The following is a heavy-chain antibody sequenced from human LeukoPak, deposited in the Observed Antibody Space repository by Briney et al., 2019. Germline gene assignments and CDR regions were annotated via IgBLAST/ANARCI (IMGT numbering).Heavy chain of an antibody. CDR1: GGPISSYY. V-gene: IGHV4-59*01. D-gene: IGHD1-26*01. CDR3: AREGSIVGATPYFQH. CDR2: IYYSGST. Sequence: PSETLSLTCTVSGGPISSYYWSWIRQPPGKGLEWIGYIYYSGSTKYNPSLKSRVTISVDSSKIQFSLKLSSVTAADTAVYYCAREGSIVGATPYFQHWGQGTLVTVSS. J-gene: IGHJ1*01.